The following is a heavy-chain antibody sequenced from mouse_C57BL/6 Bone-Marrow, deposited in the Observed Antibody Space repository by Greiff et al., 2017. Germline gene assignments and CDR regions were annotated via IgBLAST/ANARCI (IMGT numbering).Heavy chain of an antibody. CDR3: AIYIYGSNLHALDY. J-gene: IGHJ4*01. CDR2: INPGSGGT. V-gene: IGHV1-54*01. CDR1: GYTFTDYA. Sequence: VKLVESGAELVRPGTSVKVSCKASGYTFTDYAIEWVKQRPGQGLEWIGAINPGSGGTNYNEKFKGKATLTADKSSSTAYMQISILTSEDFAVYVCAIYIYGSNLHALDYWGQGTSVTVSA. D-gene: IGHD1-1*01.